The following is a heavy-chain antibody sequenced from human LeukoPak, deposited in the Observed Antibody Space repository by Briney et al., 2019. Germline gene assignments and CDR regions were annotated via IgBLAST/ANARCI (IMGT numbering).Heavy chain of an antibody. CDR3: ARDPSSGDYYDSSGYYPTY. Sequence: GGSLRLSCAASGFTFSSYAMSWVRQAPGKGLEWVSAISGSGGSTYYADSVKGRFTISRDNAKNSLYLQMNSLRAEDTAVYYCARDPSSGDYYDSSGYYPTYWGQGTLVTVSS. D-gene: IGHD3-22*01. J-gene: IGHJ4*02. CDR1: GFTFSSYA. CDR2: ISGSGGST. V-gene: IGHV3-23*01.